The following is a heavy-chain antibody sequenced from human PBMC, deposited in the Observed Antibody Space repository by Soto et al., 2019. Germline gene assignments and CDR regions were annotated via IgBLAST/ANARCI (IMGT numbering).Heavy chain of an antibody. D-gene: IGHD3-9*01. CDR2: ISYDGSNK. CDR3: ANLTVVGNDAFDI. CDR1: GFTFSSYG. J-gene: IGHJ3*02. Sequence: QVQLVESGGGVVQPGRSLRLSCAASGFTFSSYGMHWVRQAPGKGLEWVAVISYDGSNKYYADSVKGRFTISRDNSKKTPYLQINSLRAAETAVYYCANLTVVGNDAFDIWGQGTMVTVSS. V-gene: IGHV3-30*18.